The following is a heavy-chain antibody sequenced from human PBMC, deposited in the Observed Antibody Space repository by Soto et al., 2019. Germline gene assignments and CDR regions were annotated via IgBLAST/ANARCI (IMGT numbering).Heavy chain of an antibody. V-gene: IGHV3-23*01. CDR3: ANHRDDFSGGLYI. CDR1: GFTFSSYA. Sequence: GGSLRLSCAASGFTFSSYAMSWVRQAPGKGMEWVSAISGSGGSTYYADSVKGRFTISRDNSKNTMYLQMTRLTAKETAVYFRANHRDDFSGGLYIWGQGTMVTVSS. CDR2: ISGSGGST. J-gene: IGHJ3*02. D-gene: IGHD3-3*01.